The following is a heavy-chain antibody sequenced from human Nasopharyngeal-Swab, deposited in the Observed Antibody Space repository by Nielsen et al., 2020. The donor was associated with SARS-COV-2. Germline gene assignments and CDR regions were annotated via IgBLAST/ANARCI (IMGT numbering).Heavy chain of an antibody. V-gene: IGHV1-3*01. J-gene: IGHJ4*02. D-gene: IGHD6-19*01. CDR3: ARAPAVAASRIDY. Sequence: ASVKVSCKASGYTLSTYAMYWVRQAPGQRPEFMGWINAGKGNTYYSQKFQGRVRISRDTSANTVYMELSKLRSADTAVYYCARAPAVAASRIDYWGQGTRVTVSS. CDR2: INAGKGNT. CDR1: GYTLSTYA.